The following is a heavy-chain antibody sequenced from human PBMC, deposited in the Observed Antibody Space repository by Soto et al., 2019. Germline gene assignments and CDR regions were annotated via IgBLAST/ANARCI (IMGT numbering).Heavy chain of an antibody. CDR3: AREWSISVAAPGY. Sequence: QVQLVESGGGVVQPGRSLRLSCAASGFTFSSYTMHWVRQAPGKGLEWVAGISNDGSNKDYADSVKGRFTTSRDNSKNTLHLQINSLRAEYTAVYYCAREWSISVAAPGYWGQGTLVTVSS. CDR2: ISNDGSNK. CDR1: GFTFSSYT. D-gene: IGHD6-19*01. J-gene: IGHJ4*02. V-gene: IGHV3-30-3*01.